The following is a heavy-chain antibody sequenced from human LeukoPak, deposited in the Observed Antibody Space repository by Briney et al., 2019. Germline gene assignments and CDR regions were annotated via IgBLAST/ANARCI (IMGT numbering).Heavy chain of an antibody. CDR2: ISAYNGNT. CDR1: GYTFTSYG. CDR3: ARDRNVVVPAAIYWFDP. Sequence: EASVKVSCKASGYTFTSYGISLVRQAPGQGLEWMGWISAYNGNTNYAQKLQGRVTMTTDTSTSTAYMELRSLRSDDTAVYYCARDRNVVVPAAIYWFDPWGQGTLVTVSS. D-gene: IGHD2-2*02. J-gene: IGHJ5*02. V-gene: IGHV1-18*01.